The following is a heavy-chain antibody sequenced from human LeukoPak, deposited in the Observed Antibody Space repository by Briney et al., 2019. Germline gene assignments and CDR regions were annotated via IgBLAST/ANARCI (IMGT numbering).Heavy chain of an antibody. V-gene: IGHV1-69*05. D-gene: IGHD1-26*01. Sequence: SVKVSCKASGGTLTTDFITCVRQAPGQGLEWMGGIIPVFATPNFAQKFQGRVTISTDESTNTGCIELSSLRADDTAVYYCARAQGSFAPLGYWGQGTLVTVSS. CDR2: IIPVFATP. CDR1: GGTLTTDF. J-gene: IGHJ4*02. CDR3: ARAQGSFAPLGY.